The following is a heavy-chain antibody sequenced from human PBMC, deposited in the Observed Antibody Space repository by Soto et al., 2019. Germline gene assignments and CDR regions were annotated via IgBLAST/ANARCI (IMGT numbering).Heavy chain of an antibody. Sequence: QVQLVQSGAEVEKPGASVKVSCKASGYTFTNYAVHWVRQAPGQRLEWMGWINAGNGNTRYSQKFQGRVSITRDTSARTANMELSSLRSEDTAVYYCARGHLAVVPVASWYFYRDVWGKGTTVTVSS. CDR3: ARGHLAVVPVASWYFYRDV. CDR2: INAGNGNT. D-gene: IGHD2-2*01. CDR1: GYTFTNYA. J-gene: IGHJ6*03. V-gene: IGHV1-3*01.